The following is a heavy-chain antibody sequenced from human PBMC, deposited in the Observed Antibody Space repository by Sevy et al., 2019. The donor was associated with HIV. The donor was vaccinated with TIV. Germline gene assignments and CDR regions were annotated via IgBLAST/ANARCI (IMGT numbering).Heavy chain of an antibody. J-gene: IGHJ4*02. V-gene: IGHV3-33*01. D-gene: IGHD5-12*01. CDR2: IWFDGSNE. Sequence: GGSLRLSCAASGFSFSSYGMHWVRQAPGKGLEWLAVIWFDGSNEYYADSVKGRFTISRDIAKNTLYLQMNSLRAEDTAVYYCARDLEFYGYREYGLPFNPDYWGRGTLVTVS. CDR1: GFSFSSYG. CDR3: ARDLEFYGYREYGLPFNPDY.